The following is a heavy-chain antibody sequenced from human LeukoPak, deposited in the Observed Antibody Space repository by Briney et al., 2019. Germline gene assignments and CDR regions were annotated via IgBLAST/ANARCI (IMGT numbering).Heavy chain of an antibody. CDR3: ARATTVTPGDFDY. J-gene: IGHJ4*02. D-gene: IGHD4-11*01. Sequence: SETLSLTCTVSGGSISSYYWSWIRQPPGKGLEWIGYIYHSGSTYYNPSLKSRVTISVDRSKNQFSLKLSSVTAADTAVYYCARATTVTPGDFDYWGQGTLVTVSS. CDR2: IYHSGST. V-gene: IGHV4-59*12. CDR1: GGSISSYY.